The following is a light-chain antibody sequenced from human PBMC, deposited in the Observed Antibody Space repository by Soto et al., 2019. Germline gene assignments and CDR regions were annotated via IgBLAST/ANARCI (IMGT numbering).Light chain of an antibody. V-gene: IGKV3-20*01. CDR3: QQYGSSPQT. J-gene: IGKJ1*01. Sequence: DIVLTQSPGTLSSSPGERATLSCRASQSVSSSYLACYQQKPGQAPRLLIYGASSRATGIPDSLSGSGAGTAFTITISRLEPEDFAVYYCQQYGSSPQTFGQGTKVEIK. CDR2: GAS. CDR1: QSVSSSY.